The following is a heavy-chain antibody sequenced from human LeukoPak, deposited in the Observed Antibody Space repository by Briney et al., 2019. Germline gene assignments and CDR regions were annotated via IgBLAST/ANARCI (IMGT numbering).Heavy chain of an antibody. J-gene: IGHJ4*02. D-gene: IGHD3-9*01. CDR2: ISSSGSTI. V-gene: IGHV3-11*01. CDR1: GFTFSDYY. CDR3: ARSRYYDILTGYSHFDY. Sequence: KPGGSLRLSCAAYGFTFSDYYMSWIRQAPGKGLEWVSYISSSGSTIYYADSVKGRFTISRDNAKNSLYLQMNSLRAEDTAVYYCARSRYYDILTGYSHFDYWGQGTLVTVSS.